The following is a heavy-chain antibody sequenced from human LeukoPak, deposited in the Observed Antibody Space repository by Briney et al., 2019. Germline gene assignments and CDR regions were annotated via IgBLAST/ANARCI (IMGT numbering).Heavy chain of an antibody. CDR1: GGSFSGYY. V-gene: IGHV4-34*01. CDR3: ARGGWSAFDI. D-gene: IGHD2-15*01. J-gene: IGHJ3*02. Sequence: SETLSLTCAVYGGSFSGYYWSWIRQPPGKGLEWIGEINHSGSTNYNPSLKSRVTISVDTSKNQFSLKLGSVTAADTAVYYCARGGWSAFDIWGQGTMVTVSS. CDR2: INHSGST.